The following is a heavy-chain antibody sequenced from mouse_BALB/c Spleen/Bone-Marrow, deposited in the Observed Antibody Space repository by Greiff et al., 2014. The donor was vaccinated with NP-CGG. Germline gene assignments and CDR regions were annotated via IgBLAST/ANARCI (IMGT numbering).Heavy chain of an antibody. D-gene: IGHD4-1*01. Sequence: VQLQQSGPELVRPGVSGKISCKGSGYTFTDYAMHWVKQSHAKSLEWIGVISTFSGNTNYNQKFKGKATMTVDKSSSTAYMEXXXXXSEDSAIYYCARETGRGYFDYWGQGTTLTVSS. V-gene: IGHV1-67*01. CDR3: ARETGRGYFDY. J-gene: IGHJ2*01. CDR1: GYTFTDYA. CDR2: ISTFSGNT.